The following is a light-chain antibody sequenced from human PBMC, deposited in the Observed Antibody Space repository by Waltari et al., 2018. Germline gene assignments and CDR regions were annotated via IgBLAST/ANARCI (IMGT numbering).Light chain of an antibody. CDR1: SSDVGGFNY. CDR2: EVS. V-gene: IGLV2-14*01. CDR3: SSFTSSSVYV. J-gene: IGLJ1*01. Sequence: QSALTQPASVSGSPGQWITISCTGTSSDVGGFNYFSWYQQHPGKAPKLMIYEVSNRPSGVSSRFSGSKSGNTASLTISGLQAEDESDYYCSSFTSSSVYVFGTGTKVTVL.